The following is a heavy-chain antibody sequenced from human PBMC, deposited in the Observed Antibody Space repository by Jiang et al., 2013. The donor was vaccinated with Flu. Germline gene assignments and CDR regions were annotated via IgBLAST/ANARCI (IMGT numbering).Heavy chain of an antibody. CDR2: IYYSGTT. V-gene: IGHV4-39*01. J-gene: IGHJ4*02. D-gene: IGHD6-19*01. CDR3: ARQEPVAATRHLRGFDY. Sequence: PGLVKPSETLSLTCSVSGGPISSRSNSWGWIRQAPGKGLEWIASIYYSGTTYYNPSLKSRVTMSVDTSKNQFSLKLSSVTAADTALYFCARQEPVAATRHLRGFDYWGQGTLVTVSS. CDR1: GGPISSRSNS.